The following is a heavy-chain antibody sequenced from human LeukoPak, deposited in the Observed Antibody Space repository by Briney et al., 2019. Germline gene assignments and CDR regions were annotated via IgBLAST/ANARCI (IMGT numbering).Heavy chain of an antibody. V-gene: IGHV3-48*01. Sequence: GGSLRLSCSASGFTFSTYSMNWARQAPGKGLKWISYITSSGDTTQYADSVKGRFTISRDNGKNSLSLQMSSLRVEDTAIYYCARDRNWAFENWGQGILVTVSS. CDR1: GFTFSTYS. CDR2: ITSSGDTT. J-gene: IGHJ4*02. D-gene: IGHD7-27*01. CDR3: ARDRNWAFEN.